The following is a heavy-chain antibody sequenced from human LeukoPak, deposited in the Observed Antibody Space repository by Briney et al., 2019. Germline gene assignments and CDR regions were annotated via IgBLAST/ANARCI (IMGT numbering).Heavy chain of an antibody. CDR2: ISGSGGST. D-gene: IGHD3-3*01. CDR1: GFTFSSYA. J-gene: IGHJ4*02. Sequence: GGSLRLSCAASGFTFSSYAMSWVRQAPGKGLEWVSGISGSGGSTYYADSVKGRFTISRDNSRNTLYLQMNSLRAEDTAVYYCAKGLEWLRSFDYWGQGTLVTVSS. CDR3: AKGLEWLRSFDY. V-gene: IGHV3-23*01.